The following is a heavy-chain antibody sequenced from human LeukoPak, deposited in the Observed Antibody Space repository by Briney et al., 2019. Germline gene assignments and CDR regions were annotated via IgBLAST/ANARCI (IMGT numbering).Heavy chain of an antibody. J-gene: IGHJ4*02. CDR3: AKDTGLWFGELFSYFDY. CDR2: ISWNSGSI. CDR1: GFTFDDYA. Sequence: GGSLRLSFAASGFTFDDYAMHWVRQAPGKGLEWVSGISWNSGSIGYADSVKGRFTISRDNAKNSLYLQMNSLRAEDTALYYCAKDTGLWFGELFSYFDYWGQGTLVTVSS. V-gene: IGHV3-9*01. D-gene: IGHD3-10*01.